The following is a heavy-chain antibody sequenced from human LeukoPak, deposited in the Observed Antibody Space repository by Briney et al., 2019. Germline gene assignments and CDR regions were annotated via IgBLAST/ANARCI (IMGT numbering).Heavy chain of an antibody. J-gene: IGHJ4*02. CDR1: GFTFSHYA. V-gene: IGHV3-30*04. CDR3: ARNSDYYDYSPQSV. D-gene: IGHD3-22*01. CDR2: IGHDGADK. Sequence: GGSLRLSCAASGFTFSHYALHWVRQAPGQGLEWVALIGHDGADKYYADSVKGRSLISRDNSKNMLFLQMNSLIIEDTAVYYCARNSDYYDYSPQSVWGQGTLVTVSS.